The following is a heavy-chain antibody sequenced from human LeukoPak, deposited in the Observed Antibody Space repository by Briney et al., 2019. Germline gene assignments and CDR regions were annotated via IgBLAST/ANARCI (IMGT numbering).Heavy chain of an antibody. CDR1: GFTFDDYA. V-gene: IGHV3-9*01. D-gene: IGHD3-3*01. CDR3: AKDSGITIFGVVTFDP. Sequence: GRSLRLSCAASGFTFDDYAMHWVRHAPGKGLEWVSGISWNSGSIGYADSVKGRFTISRDDAKNSLYLQMNSLRAEDTALYYCAKDSGITIFGVVTFDPWGQGTLVTVSS. J-gene: IGHJ5*02. CDR2: ISWNSGSI.